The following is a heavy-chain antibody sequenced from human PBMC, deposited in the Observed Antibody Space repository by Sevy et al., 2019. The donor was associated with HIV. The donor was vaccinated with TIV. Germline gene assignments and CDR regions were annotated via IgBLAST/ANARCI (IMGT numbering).Heavy chain of an antibody. V-gene: IGHV4-4*07. CDR2: FYSSGST. J-gene: IGHJ4*02. Sequence: SETLSLTCTVSGGSISGYYWSWVRQPAGKGLEWLGRFYSSGSTNYHPSLKSRVTMSVDTSKNRFSLKLSSVTAADTAVYYCARTAQFGVVDYWGQGTLVTVSS. CDR3: ARTAQFGVVDY. CDR1: GGSISGYY. D-gene: IGHD3-3*01.